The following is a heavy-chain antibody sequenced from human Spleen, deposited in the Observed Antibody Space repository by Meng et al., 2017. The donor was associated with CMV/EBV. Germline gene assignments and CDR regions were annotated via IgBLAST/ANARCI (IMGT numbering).Heavy chain of an antibody. V-gene: IGHV3-21*01. Sequence: GGSLRLSCAASGFTFSSCSMNWVRQAPGKGLEWVSSISSSSSYISYADSVKGRFTISRDNARNSLYLQMNSLRAEDTAVYYCVGTLVGATKPPEDYWGQGTLVTVSS. D-gene: IGHD1-26*01. CDR3: VGTLVGATKPPEDY. CDR2: ISSSSSYI. J-gene: IGHJ4*02. CDR1: GFTFSSCS.